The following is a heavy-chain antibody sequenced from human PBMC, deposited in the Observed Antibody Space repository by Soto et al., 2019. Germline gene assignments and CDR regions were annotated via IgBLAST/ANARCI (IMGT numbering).Heavy chain of an antibody. J-gene: IGHJ4*02. CDR1: GFTFSSYG. CDR3: AKDQGIAVAAPGEFDY. Sequence: GGSLRLSCAASGFTFSSYGMHWVRQAPGKGLEWVAVISYDGSNKYYADSVKGRFTISRDNSKNTLYLQMNSLRAEDTAVYYYAKDQGIAVAAPGEFDYWGQGTLVTSPQ. V-gene: IGHV3-30*18. CDR2: ISYDGSNK. D-gene: IGHD6-19*01.